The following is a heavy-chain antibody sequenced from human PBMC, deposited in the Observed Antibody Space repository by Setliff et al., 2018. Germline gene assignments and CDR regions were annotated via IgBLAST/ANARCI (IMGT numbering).Heavy chain of an antibody. Sequence: SETLSLTCTVSGGSISSMSYYWGWIRQPPGKGLEWIGSVSYFGSGYYNPSLRGRVATSLDTSRNQFSLKLTSVTAADTAVYYCARVDFTMIQGVLGLWGQGTLVTVSS. J-gene: IGHJ1*01. V-gene: IGHV4-39*07. D-gene: IGHD3-10*01. CDR2: VSYFGSG. CDR3: ARVDFTMIQGVLGL. CDR1: GGSISSMSYY.